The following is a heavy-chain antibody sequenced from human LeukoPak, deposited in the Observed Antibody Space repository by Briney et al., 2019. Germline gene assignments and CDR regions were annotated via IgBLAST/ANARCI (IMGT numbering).Heavy chain of an antibody. CDR3: ARGQPGDPIDY. V-gene: IGHV3-23*01. J-gene: IGHJ4*02. CDR1: GFTFSSYA. CDR2: ISGSGGST. D-gene: IGHD1-14*01. Sequence: GASLRLSCAASGFTFSSYAMSWVRQAPGKGLEWVSAISGSGGSTYYADSVKGRFTISRDNSKDTLYLQMISLRAEDTAVYYCARGQPGDPIDYWGQGTLVTVSS.